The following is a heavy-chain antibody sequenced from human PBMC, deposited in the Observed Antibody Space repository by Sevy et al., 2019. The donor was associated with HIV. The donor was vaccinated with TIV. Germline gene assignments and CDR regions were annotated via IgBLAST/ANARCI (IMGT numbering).Heavy chain of an antibody. J-gene: IGHJ4*02. V-gene: IGHV3-11*01. CDR1: GFIFSDYY. CDR3: ARGPHR. Sequence: GGSLRLSCAASGFIFSDYYMIWIRQAPGKGLEWVSYISSSGNTIYYADSVKGRFTISRDNAKNSLYLQTNSLRVEDTAVYYCARGPHRWGQGTLVTVSS. CDR2: ISSSGNTI.